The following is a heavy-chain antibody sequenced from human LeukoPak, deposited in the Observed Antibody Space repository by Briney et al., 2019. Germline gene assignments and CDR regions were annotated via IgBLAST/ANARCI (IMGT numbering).Heavy chain of an antibody. J-gene: IGHJ4*02. CDR3: ARAADYYASGIFY. Sequence: GGSLRLSCVPSVYTFSNYWKHWVRQAPGKGLVWVSRINTDGSTTTYADCVKGRFTISRDNAKNTLYLQMNSLRAEETAVYFCARAADYYASGIFYWGQGTLVTVSS. CDR2: INTDGSTT. CDR1: VYTFSNYW. V-gene: IGHV3-74*01. D-gene: IGHD3-10*01.